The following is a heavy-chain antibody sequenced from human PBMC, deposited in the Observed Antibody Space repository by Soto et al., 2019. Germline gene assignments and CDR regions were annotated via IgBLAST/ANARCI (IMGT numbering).Heavy chain of an antibody. V-gene: IGHV1-46*01. CDR3: ARDHRRGGFDL. Sequence: QVQLVQSGAEVKKPGASVKVSCKASGYTFTSYYMHWVRQAPGQGLEWMGIINPSGGSTSYAQQFQGRVTMTRDTSTTTVYMELSSLRSEDTAVYYCARDHRRGGFDLWGRGTLVTVSS. CDR1: GYTFTSYY. J-gene: IGHJ2*01. CDR2: INPSGGST. D-gene: IGHD3-16*01.